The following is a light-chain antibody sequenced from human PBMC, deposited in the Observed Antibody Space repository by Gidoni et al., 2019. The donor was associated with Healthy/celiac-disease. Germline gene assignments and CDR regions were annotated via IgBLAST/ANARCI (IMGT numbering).Light chain of an antibody. CDR1: QSVGSSY. Sequence: EIVLTQSPGTLSLSPGERATLSCRASQSVGSSYLAWYQQKPGQAPRLLIYGSSSRATGIPDRFSGSRSGTDFTLTISRLEPEDFAVYYCQQYGSSPFTFXPXTKVDIK. V-gene: IGKV3-20*01. CDR3: QQYGSSPFT. J-gene: IGKJ3*01. CDR2: GSS.